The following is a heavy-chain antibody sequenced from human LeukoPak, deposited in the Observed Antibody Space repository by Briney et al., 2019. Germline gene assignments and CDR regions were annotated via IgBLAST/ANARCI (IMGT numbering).Heavy chain of an antibody. CDR2: IYYRGST. D-gene: IGHD5-12*01. Sequence: PSETLSLTCTVSGGSISSYYWSWIRQPPGKGLEWIGYIYYRGSTNYNPSLKSRVSISVDTSKNQFSLKLSSVTAADTAVYYCAGLDYYYYGMDVWGQGTTVTVSS. CDR1: GGSISSYY. J-gene: IGHJ6*02. CDR3: AGLDYYYYGMDV. V-gene: IGHV4-59*01.